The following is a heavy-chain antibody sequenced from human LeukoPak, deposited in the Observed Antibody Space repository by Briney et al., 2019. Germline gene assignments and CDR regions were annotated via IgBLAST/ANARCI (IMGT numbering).Heavy chain of an antibody. CDR3: ARLGGRGNIARDY. CDR2: IYYSGST. J-gene: IGHJ4*02. CDR1: SGSIGSSSYY. D-gene: IGHD2/OR15-2a*01. Sequence: SETLSLTCTVSSGSIGSSSYYWGWIRQPPGKELEWIGSIYYSGSTYYNPSLKSRITISLDTSKNQFSLKLSSVTAADTAVYYCARLGGRGNIARDYWGQGTLVTVSS. V-gene: IGHV4-39*01.